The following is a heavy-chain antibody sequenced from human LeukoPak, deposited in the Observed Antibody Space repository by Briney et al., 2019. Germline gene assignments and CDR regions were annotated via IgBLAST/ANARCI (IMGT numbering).Heavy chain of an antibody. CDR3: AKGRYAEIDY. Sequence: GGSLRLSCAASAFTFSSYAMSWVRQAPGKGLEWVSVISGSADVTYYADSVKGRFTISRDNSKNTLYLQMNSLRAEDTAVYYCAKGRYAEIDYWGQGTLVTVSS. CDR1: AFTFSSYA. V-gene: IGHV3-23*01. D-gene: IGHD3-16*01. CDR2: ISGSADVT. J-gene: IGHJ4*02.